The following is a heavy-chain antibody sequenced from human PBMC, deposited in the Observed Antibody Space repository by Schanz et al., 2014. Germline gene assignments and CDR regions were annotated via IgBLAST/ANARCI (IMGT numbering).Heavy chain of an antibody. CDR1: GYSFTTYG. CDR3: AASSGWHPSTDY. CDR2: ISAFDDKT. Sequence: QVQLVQSGAEVKKPGASVRVSCKASGYSFTTYGLNWVRQAPGQGPEWMGWISAFDDKTDYAQNFQGRLIMTTDTSTTTVYMELRGLRSDDTAVYYCAASSGWHPSTDYWGQGTLVTVSS. D-gene: IGHD6-19*01. V-gene: IGHV1-18*01. J-gene: IGHJ4*02.